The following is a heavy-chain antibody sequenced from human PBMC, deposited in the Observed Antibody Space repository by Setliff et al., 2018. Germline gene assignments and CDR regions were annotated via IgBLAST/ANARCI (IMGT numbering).Heavy chain of an antibody. J-gene: IGHJ5*02. CDR1: GFSISSGYY. CDR3: ARAHTWSLPNDNSGYPGWFDP. CDR2: IHHSGKA. Sequence: ETLSLTCAVSGFSISSGYYWGWIRQPPGKGLEWIVNIHHSGKAYYNPSLRSRVTMSVDTSKNHVSLKLSSVTAADTAVYYCARAHTWSLPNDNSGYPGWFDPWGQGTLVTVSS. D-gene: IGHD3-22*01. V-gene: IGHV4-38-2*01.